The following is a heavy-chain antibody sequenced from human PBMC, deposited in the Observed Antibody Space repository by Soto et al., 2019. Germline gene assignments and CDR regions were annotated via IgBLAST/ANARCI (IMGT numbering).Heavy chain of an antibody. V-gene: IGHV4-30-4*08. CDR2: IYDSGVT. Sequence: SETLSLTCSVSGAVVTSGENYWSWVRQPPGKGLEWLGYIYDSGVTSYTPALKSRVTLSLDRPNNQVSLKLRSVTAADTAVYFCVRDIAHGDTGNVWGHGTLVTFS. D-gene: IGHD2-21*01. J-gene: IGHJ3*01. CDR3: VRDIAHGDTGNV. CDR1: GAVVTSGENY.